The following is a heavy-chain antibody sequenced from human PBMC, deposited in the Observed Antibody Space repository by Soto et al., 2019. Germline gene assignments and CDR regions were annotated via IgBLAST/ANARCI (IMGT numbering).Heavy chain of an antibody. D-gene: IGHD3-16*01. CDR1: GFTFSSYW. J-gene: IGHJ4*02. CDR2: INSDGSST. Sequence: GGSLRLSCAASGFTFSSYWMHWVRQAPGKGLVWVSRINSDGSSTSYADSVKGRFTISRDKSKNTLYLQMNSLRAEDTAVYYCAREARYYDYVWGSYPPFDYWGQGTLVTVSS. CDR3: AREARYYDYVWGSYPPFDY. V-gene: IGHV3-74*01.